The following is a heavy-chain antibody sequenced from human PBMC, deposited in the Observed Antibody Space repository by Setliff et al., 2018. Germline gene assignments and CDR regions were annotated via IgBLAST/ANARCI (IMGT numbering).Heavy chain of an antibody. CDR1: GYSFTGYY. CDR2: INTGGGSA. D-gene: IGHD6-13*01. Sequence: ASVKVSCKTSGYSFTGYYMHWVRQAPGQGPEWMGIINTGGGSASYAEKFEGRVTMTSDTSARKVYMEVNILRSDDTAMYYCARGGMAAAGRKGVFEHWGQGTLVTVSS. J-gene: IGHJ4*02. CDR3: ARGGMAAAGRKGVFEH. V-gene: IGHV1-46*01.